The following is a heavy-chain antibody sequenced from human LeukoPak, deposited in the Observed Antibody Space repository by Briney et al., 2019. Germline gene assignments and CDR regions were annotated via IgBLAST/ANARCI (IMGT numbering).Heavy chain of an antibody. V-gene: IGHV3-30*02. Sequence: GGSLRLSCAASGFTFSSYGMHWVRQAPGKGLEWVAFIRYDGSNKYYADSVKGRFTISRDNSKNTLYLQMNSLRAEDTAVYYCARGNSNYHDTFDIWGQGTMVTVSS. CDR2: IRYDGSNK. CDR3: ARGNSNYHDTFDI. CDR1: GFTFSSYG. J-gene: IGHJ3*02. D-gene: IGHD4-11*01.